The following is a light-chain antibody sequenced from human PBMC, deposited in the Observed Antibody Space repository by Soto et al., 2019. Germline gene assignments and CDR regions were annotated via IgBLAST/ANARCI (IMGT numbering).Light chain of an antibody. V-gene: IGLV2-14*01. J-gene: IGLJ1*01. CDR3: SSYTGSTTLHYV. CDR2: GVS. CDR1: SSDVGGYNY. Sequence: QSVLTQPPSASGSPGQSITISCTGTSSDVGGYNYVSWYQQHPGKAPKLLIYGVSNRPSGASNRFSGSKSGNTASLTISGLQAEDEADYYCSSYTGSTTLHYVFGTGTKVTVL.